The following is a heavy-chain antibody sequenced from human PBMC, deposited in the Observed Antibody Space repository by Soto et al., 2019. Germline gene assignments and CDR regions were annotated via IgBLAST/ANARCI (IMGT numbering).Heavy chain of an antibody. Sequence: SLRLSCAASGVPFANAWINWVRQVPGKGLEWVGRVKSKTDGGSSDYAAPVKGRFAVSRDDSKNIVYLQMNSLKIEDTGVYYCTTDSRTTLPEIRFDYWGHGTQVTVS. CDR3: TTDSRTTLPEIRFDY. V-gene: IGHV3-15*07. CDR2: VKSKTDGGSS. D-gene: IGHD1-26*01. CDR1: GVPFANAW. J-gene: IGHJ4*01.